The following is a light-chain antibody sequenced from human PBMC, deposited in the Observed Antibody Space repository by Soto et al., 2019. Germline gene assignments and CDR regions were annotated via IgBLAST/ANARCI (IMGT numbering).Light chain of an antibody. CDR3: QQYNNWWT. Sequence: EIALTQSPGTLSLSPGERATLSCRASQSVSSNLAWYQQKPGQAPRLLIYGASTRATGIPARFSGSGSGTEFTLTISSLQSEDFAVYYCQQYNNWWTFGQGTKVDIK. CDR2: GAS. CDR1: QSVSSN. V-gene: IGKV3-15*01. J-gene: IGKJ1*01.